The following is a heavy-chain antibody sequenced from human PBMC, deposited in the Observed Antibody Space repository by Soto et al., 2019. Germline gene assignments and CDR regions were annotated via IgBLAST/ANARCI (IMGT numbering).Heavy chain of an antibody. V-gene: IGHV1-18*01. D-gene: IGHD5-12*01. CDR3: ARDRDVVATEFFDYYGIDV. CDR2: ISAYNGNT. CDR1: GYTFTSYG. J-gene: IGHJ6*02. Sequence: ASVKVSCKASGYTFTSYGISWVRRAPGQGLEWMGWISAYNGNTNYAQKLQGRVTMTTDTSTSTAYMELRSLRSDDTAVYYCARDRDVVATEFFDYYGIDVWGQGTTVTVSS.